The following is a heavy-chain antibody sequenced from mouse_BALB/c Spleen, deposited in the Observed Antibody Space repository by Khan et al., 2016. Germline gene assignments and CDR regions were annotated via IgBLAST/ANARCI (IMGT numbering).Heavy chain of an antibody. Sequence: QIQLVQSGPELKKPGETVKISCKASGYTFTNYGMNWVKQAPGKGLKWMGWINTYTGEPTYADDFKGRFAFSLETSASTAYLQINNLKNEDTATYFFARSPTEAMDYWGQGTSVTVSS. CDR3: ARSPTEAMDY. V-gene: IGHV9-3-1*01. CDR1: GYTFTNYG. D-gene: IGHD1-1*01. J-gene: IGHJ4*01. CDR2: INTYTGEP.